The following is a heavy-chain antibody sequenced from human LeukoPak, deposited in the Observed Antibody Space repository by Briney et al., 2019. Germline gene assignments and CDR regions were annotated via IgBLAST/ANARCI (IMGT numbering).Heavy chain of an antibody. D-gene: IGHD6-13*01. CDR2: TYYRSKWYN. CDR1: GDSVSSNSPA. V-gene: IGHV6-1*01. J-gene: IGHJ4*02. CDR3: ARSSSWAFDY. Sequence: SQTLSLTCAISGDSVSSNSPAWHWIRLSASRGLEWLGRTYYRSKWYNDYAVSVKRRITINPDTSKNQCSLQLNSVTPEDTAVYYCARSSSWAFDYWGQGALVTVSS.